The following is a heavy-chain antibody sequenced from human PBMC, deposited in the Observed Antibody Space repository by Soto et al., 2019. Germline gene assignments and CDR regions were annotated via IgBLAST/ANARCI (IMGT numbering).Heavy chain of an antibody. CDR3: ARAAYCDFDY. V-gene: IGHV4-31*03. D-gene: IGHD1-26*01. Sequence: QVQLQESGPGLVKPSQTLSLTCTVSGGSISSGGYYWSWIRQHPGKGLEWIGYIYYSGSTYYNPSLKSRVTISVDTSKNRVSRTLSSVTAADTAVYYCARAAYCDFDYWGQGTLVTVSS. CDR2: IYYSGST. J-gene: IGHJ4*02. CDR1: GGSISSGGYY.